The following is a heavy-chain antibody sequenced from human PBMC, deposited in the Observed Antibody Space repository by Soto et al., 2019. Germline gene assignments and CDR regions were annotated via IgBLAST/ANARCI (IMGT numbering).Heavy chain of an antibody. CDR1: GFSLSTSGMC. J-gene: IGHJ6*02. Sequence: SGPTLVNPTQTLTLTCTFSGFSLSTSGMCVSWIRQPPGKALEWLARIDWDDDKYYSTSLKTRLTISKDTSKNQVVLTMTNMDPVDTATYYFARIECLELEDEYYYYGMDVWGQGTTVTVSS. D-gene: IGHD3-3*01. V-gene: IGHV2-70*11. CDR3: ARIECLELEDEYYYYGMDV. CDR2: IDWDDDK.